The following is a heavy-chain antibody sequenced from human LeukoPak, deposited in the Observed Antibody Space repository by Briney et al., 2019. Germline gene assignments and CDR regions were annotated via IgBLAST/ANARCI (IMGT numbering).Heavy chain of an antibody. Sequence: PGGSLRLSCAASGLMFDEYGMSWVRQVPGKGLEWVCGINRIGSITGCADSVKGRFTIPRDNAKNFLFLDMNSLRVEDTAFYHCARKGVGGELGGFDYWGQGTLVTVSS. CDR3: ARKGVGGELGGFDY. CDR1: GLMFDEYG. V-gene: IGHV3-20*01. J-gene: IGHJ4*02. CDR2: INRIGSIT. D-gene: IGHD3-16*01.